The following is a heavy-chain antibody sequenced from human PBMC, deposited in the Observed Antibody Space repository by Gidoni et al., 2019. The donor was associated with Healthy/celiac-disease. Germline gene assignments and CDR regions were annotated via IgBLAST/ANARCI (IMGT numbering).Heavy chain of an antibody. J-gene: IGHJ6*02. CDR3: ASPSGLALYCSSTSCPPLMDV. Sequence: QVQLVQSGAEVKKPGASVKVSCKASGYTFTTYAMHWLRQAPGQRLEWMGWINAGNGNTKYSQKFQGRVTITRDTSASTAYMELSSLRSEDTAVYYCASPSGLALYCSSTSCPPLMDVWGQGTTVTVSS. V-gene: IGHV1-3*01. D-gene: IGHD2-2*01. CDR1: GYTFTTYA. CDR2: INAGNGNT.